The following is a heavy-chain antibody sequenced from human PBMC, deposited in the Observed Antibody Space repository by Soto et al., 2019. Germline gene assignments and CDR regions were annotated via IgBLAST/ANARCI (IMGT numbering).Heavy chain of an antibody. CDR1: GFTFSSYG. J-gene: IGHJ4*02. CDR3: AKGLGAQLWLSVGY. D-gene: IGHD5-18*01. Sequence: PGGSLRLSCAASGFTFSSYGMHWVRQAPGKGLEWVAVISYDGSNKYYADSVKGRFTSSRDNSKNTLYLQMNSLRAEDTAVYYCAKGLGAQLWLSVGYWGQGTLVTVSS. V-gene: IGHV3-30*18. CDR2: ISYDGSNK.